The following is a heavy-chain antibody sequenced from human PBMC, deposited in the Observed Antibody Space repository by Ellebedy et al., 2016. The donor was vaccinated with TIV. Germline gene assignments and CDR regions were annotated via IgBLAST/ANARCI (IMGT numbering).Heavy chain of an antibody. CDR2: LTHTGRT. V-gene: IGHV4-59*13. D-gene: IGHD6-19*01. J-gene: IGHJ4*02. CDR3: ARSCSPSCWECLEY. CDR1: GGSISGYY. Sequence: GSLRLXXTVSGGSISGYYWTWIRQPPGKGLEWVGHLTHTGRTNYNPSLQSRVAISLDSSKTQFSLELNSVTAADTAVYFCARSCSPSCWECLEYWGQGVLVTVSS.